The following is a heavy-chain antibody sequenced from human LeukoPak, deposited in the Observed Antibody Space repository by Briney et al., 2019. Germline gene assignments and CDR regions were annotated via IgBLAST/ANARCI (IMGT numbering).Heavy chain of an antibody. D-gene: IGHD3-10*01. CDR1: GFTFSSYS. CDR2: IRSKAYGGTT. Sequence: GGSLRLSCAASGFTFSSYSMNWVRQAPGKGLEWVGFIRSKAYGGTTEYAASVKGRFTISRDDSKSIAYLQMNSLKTEDTAVYYCTRLLWFGELLNWFDPWGQGTLVTVSS. V-gene: IGHV3-49*04. J-gene: IGHJ5*02. CDR3: TRLLWFGELLNWFDP.